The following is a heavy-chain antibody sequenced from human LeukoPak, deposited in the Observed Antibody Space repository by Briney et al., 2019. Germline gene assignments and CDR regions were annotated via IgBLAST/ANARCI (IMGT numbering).Heavy chain of an antibody. CDR3: ARSSLDTAMGYYYYYGMDV. D-gene: IGHD5-18*01. CDR1: GGSFSGYY. CDR2: ISHSGGT. V-gene: IGHV4-34*01. J-gene: IGHJ6*02. Sequence: SETLSLTCAVYGGSFSGYYWTWIRQPPGKGLEWVGEISHSGGTNYNPSLKSRVTISVDTSKNQFSLKLSSVTAADTAVYYCARSSLDTAMGYYYYYGMDVWGQGTTVTVSS.